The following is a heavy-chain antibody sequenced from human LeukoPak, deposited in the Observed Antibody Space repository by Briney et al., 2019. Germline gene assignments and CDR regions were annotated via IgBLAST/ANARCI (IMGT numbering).Heavy chain of an antibody. J-gene: IGHJ1*01. CDR1: GVTFEDYA. CDR2: ISWNSGSI. Sequence: PGRSLRLSCAASGVTFEDYAMHWVRQAPGKGLEWVSGISWNSGSIGYADSVKGRFTISSDNAKNSLYLQMNSLRAEDTALYYCAKDIKDYYDSSGYYSSGFQHWGQGTLVTVSS. V-gene: IGHV3-9*01. D-gene: IGHD3-22*01. CDR3: AKDIKDYYDSSGYYSSGFQH.